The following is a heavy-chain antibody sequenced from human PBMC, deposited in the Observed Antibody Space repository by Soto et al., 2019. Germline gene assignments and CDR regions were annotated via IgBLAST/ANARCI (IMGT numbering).Heavy chain of an antibody. CDR1: GYTLTELS. D-gene: IGHD2-2*01. J-gene: IGHJ6*02. CDR3: ATLKLVPAAPYYYYGMDV. CDR2: FDPEDGET. Sequence: GASVKVSCKVSGYTLTELSMHWVRQAPGKGLEWMGGFDPEDGETIYAQKFQGRVTMTEDTSTDTAYMELSSLRSEDTAVYYCATLKLVPAAPYYYYGMDVWGQGTTVTVSS. V-gene: IGHV1-24*01.